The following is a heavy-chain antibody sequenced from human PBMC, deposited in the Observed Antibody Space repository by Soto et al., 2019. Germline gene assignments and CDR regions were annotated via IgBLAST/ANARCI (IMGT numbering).Heavy chain of an antibody. J-gene: IGHJ3*02. CDR1: GGSISSGDYY. D-gene: IGHD2-21*02. CDR3: CRECHCGGYCPDAFDI. V-gene: IGHV4-30-4*01. Sequence: QVQLQESGPGLVKPSQTLSLTCTVSGGSISSGDYYWSWIRQPPGKGLEWIGYIYYSGSTYYNPSPKGRVTITVDTSNNQVSPKVRSVTCGGTGGLYCCRECHCGGYCPDAFDIWGQGTMVTVSS. CDR2: IYYSGST.